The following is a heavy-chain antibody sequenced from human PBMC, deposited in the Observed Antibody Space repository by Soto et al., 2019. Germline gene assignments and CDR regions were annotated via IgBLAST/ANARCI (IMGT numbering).Heavy chain of an antibody. D-gene: IGHD2-15*01. CDR1: GFTFSTHG. CDR2: TSYDGTNK. CDR3: AKDLSGARWYYDALDV. J-gene: IGHJ6*02. Sequence: PGGSLRLSCEVSGFTFSTHGMHWVRQAPGKGLEWVAGTSYDGTNKYYAGSVQGRFTISRENSMKTLYLQMNSLRTEDTAVYYCAKDLSGARWYYDALDVWGQGTTVTVSS. V-gene: IGHV3-30*18.